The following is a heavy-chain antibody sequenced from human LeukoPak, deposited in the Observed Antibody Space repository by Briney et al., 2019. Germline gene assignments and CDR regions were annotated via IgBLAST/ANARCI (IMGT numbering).Heavy chain of an antibody. CDR1: GGSISSYY. Sequence: PSETLSLTCTVSGGSISSYYWSWIRQPPGKGLEWIGYIYYSGSTNYNPSLKSRVTISVDTSKNQFSLKLSSVTAADTAVYYCARDRDSSGLRDFDLWGRGTLATVSS. CDR3: ARDRDSSGLRDFDL. CDR2: IYYSGST. D-gene: IGHD3-22*01. V-gene: IGHV4-59*01. J-gene: IGHJ2*01.